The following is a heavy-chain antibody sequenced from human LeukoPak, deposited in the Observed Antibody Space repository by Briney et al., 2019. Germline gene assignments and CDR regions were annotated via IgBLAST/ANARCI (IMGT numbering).Heavy chain of an antibody. D-gene: IGHD2-8*02. CDR3: SRAGHYYGMDV. J-gene: IGHJ6*02. CDR2: INSDGSST. CDR1: GFTFSSYW. Sequence: GGSLRLSCAASGFTFSSYWMHWVRQAPGKGLVWVSRINSDGSSTDYADSVKGRFTISRDSAKNTLYLQMNSLRAEDTAVYYCSRAGHYYGMDVWGQGTTVTVSS. V-gene: IGHV3-74*01.